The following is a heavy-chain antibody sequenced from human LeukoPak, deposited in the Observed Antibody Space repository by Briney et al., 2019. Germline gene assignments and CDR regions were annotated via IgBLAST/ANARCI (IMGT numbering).Heavy chain of an antibody. CDR3: ARGGNYWPQWWFDP. J-gene: IGHJ5*02. D-gene: IGHD1-26*01. Sequence: SETLSLTCTVSGGSISTYYWSWIRQPPGKGLEWIGYIYYTGSTSYNPSLKSRVTMSLDASKNQFSLELDSVTPADTAVYYCARGGNYWPQWWFDPWGRGTLVSVSS. CDR2: IYYTGST. V-gene: IGHV4-59*01. CDR1: GGSISTYY.